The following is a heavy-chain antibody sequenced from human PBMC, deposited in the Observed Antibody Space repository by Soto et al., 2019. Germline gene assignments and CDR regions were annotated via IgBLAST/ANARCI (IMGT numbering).Heavy chain of an antibody. CDR1: GGTFSSYA. CDR2: IIPIFGTA. J-gene: IGHJ4*02. D-gene: IGHD6-6*01. V-gene: IGHV1-69*06. CDR3: ARDFDSGSSSGY. Sequence: SVKVSCKASGGTFSSYAISWVRQAPGQGLEWMGGIIPIFGTANYAQKFQGRVTITADKSTGTAYMELSSLRSEDTAVYYCARDFDSGSSSGYWGQGTLGTVSS.